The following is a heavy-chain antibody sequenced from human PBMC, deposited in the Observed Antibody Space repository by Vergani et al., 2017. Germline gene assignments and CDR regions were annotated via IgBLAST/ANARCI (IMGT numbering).Heavy chain of an antibody. J-gene: IGHJ5*02. CDR2: ISGSGGST. D-gene: IGHD3-22*01. V-gene: IGHV3-23*01. CDR3: AKDHYDDLGSWFDP. CDR1: GGSISSYY. Sequence: VQLQESGPGLVKPSQTLSLTCTVSGGSISSYYWSWIRQPPGKGLEWVSAISGSGGSTYYADSVKGRFTISRDNSKNTLYLQMNSLRAEDTAVYYCAKDHYDDLGSWFDPWGQGTLVTVSS.